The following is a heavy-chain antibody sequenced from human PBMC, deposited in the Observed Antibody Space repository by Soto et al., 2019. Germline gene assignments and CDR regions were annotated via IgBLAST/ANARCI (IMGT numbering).Heavy chain of an antibody. CDR3: ANDPGGSSTG. V-gene: IGHV3-30*18. D-gene: IGHD2-15*01. Sequence: GGSLRLSCAASGFTSSSYGMHWVRQAPGKGLEWVSVISYDGTNKYYADSAKGRFTISRDNSKNTLYLQMNSLRAEDTAVYYCANDPGGSSTGWGQGTLVTVSS. J-gene: IGHJ4*02. CDR2: ISYDGTNK. CDR1: GFTSSSYG.